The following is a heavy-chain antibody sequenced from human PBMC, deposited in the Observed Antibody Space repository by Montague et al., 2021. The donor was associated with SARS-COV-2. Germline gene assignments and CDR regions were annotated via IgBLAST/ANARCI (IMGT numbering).Heavy chain of an antibody. J-gene: IGHJ5*02. D-gene: IGHD5-24*01. V-gene: IGHV4-59*01. CDR2: IYYTGGT. CDR3: ARDWAVLTRDGYNYGWFDP. CDR1: GGSISGYC. Sequence: SETLSLTCSVSGGSISGYCWSWIRQSPGKGLEWVGYIYYTGGTNYNPSLESRVTISLDTSKNQLSLRLSSVTPADTAVYYCARDWAVLTRDGYNYGWFDPWGPGTLVTVSS.